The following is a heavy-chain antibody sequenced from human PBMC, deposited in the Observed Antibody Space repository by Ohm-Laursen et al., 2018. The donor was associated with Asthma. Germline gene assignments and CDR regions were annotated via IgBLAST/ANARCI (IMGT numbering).Heavy chain of an antibody. CDR3: ATVRYSSPAYNWFDP. J-gene: IGHJ5*02. CDR1: GYTLTELS. V-gene: IGHV1-24*01. CDR2: FDPEDGET. D-gene: IGHD6-13*01. Sequence: SSVKVSCKVSGYTLTELSMHWVRQAPGKGLGWMGGFDPEDGETIYAQKFQGRVTMTEDTSTDTAYMELSSLRSEDTAVYYCATVRYSSPAYNWFDPWGQGTLVTVSS.